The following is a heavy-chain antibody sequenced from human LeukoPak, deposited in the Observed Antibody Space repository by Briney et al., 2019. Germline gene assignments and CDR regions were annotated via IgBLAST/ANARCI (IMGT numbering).Heavy chain of an antibody. V-gene: IGHV3-30-3*01. CDR3: ASESVVVTATSFDY. Sequence: GGSLRLSCAASGFTFSSYAMYWVRQAPGKGLEWVAVISYDGSNKYYADSVKGRFTISRDNSKNTLYLQMNSLRAEDTAVYYCASESVVVTATSFDYWGQGTLVTVSS. D-gene: IGHD2-21*02. CDR2: ISYDGSNK. J-gene: IGHJ4*02. CDR1: GFTFSSYA.